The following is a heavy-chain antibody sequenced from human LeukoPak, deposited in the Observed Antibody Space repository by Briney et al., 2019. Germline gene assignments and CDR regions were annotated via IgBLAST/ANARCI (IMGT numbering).Heavy chain of an antibody. D-gene: IGHD1-26*01. J-gene: IGHJ4*02. CDR2: IQYDGSNK. CDR3: AKGLRAMGGTNFDS. CDR1: GFTFSNYG. Sequence: GGSLRLSCAASGFTFSNYGMHWVRQAPGKGLEWVSFIQYDGSNKYYVDSVKGRFTISRDNSKNTLNLQMDSLRPEDTAMYYCAKGLRAMGGTNFDSWGQGTLVTVSS. V-gene: IGHV3-30*02.